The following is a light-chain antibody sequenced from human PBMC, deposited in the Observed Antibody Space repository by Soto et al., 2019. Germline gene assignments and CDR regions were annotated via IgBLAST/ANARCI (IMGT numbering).Light chain of an antibody. CDR3: QQSYTTAWT. CDR1: QTISSD. Sequence: DVQMTQSPSSLYASVGDRVTITCRASQTISSDLNWYQQKPGKAPKLLIYAASSLQSGVPSRFSGSGSATDFTLTISSLQPEDFATYYCQQSYTTAWTFGQGTKVDIK. CDR2: AAS. V-gene: IGKV1-39*01. J-gene: IGKJ1*01.